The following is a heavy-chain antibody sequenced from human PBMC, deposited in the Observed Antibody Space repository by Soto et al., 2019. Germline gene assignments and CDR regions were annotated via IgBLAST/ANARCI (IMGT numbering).Heavy chain of an antibody. V-gene: IGHV4-59*01. CDR1: GGSISSYY. CDR2: IYYSGST. J-gene: IGHJ3*02. Sequence: PSETLSLSCTVSGGSISSYYWSWIRQPPGKGLEWIGYIYYSGSTNYNPSLKSRVTISVDTSKNQFSLKLSSVTAADTAVYYCARGAVIVVVPAAPGAFDIWGQATMVTVSS. D-gene: IGHD2-2*01. CDR3: ARGAVIVVVPAAPGAFDI.